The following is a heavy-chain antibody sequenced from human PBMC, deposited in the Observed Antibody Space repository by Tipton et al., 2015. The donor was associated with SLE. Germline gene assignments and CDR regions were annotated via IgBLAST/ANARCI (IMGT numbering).Heavy chain of an antibody. J-gene: IGHJ4*02. CDR1: GGSFSAYY. V-gene: IGHV4-34*01. CDR3: ARSRYYYDSKFDY. Sequence: TLSLTCAVYGGSFSAYYWSWIRQPPGKGLEWIGEINHSGSTNYNPSLKSRVTISVDTSKNQFSLKLSSVTAADTAVYYCARSRYYYDSKFDYWGQGTLVTVSS. CDR2: INHSGST. D-gene: IGHD3-22*01.